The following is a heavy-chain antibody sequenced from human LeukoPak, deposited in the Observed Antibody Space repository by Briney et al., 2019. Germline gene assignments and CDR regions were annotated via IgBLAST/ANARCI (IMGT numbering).Heavy chain of an antibody. V-gene: IGHV3-30*18. CDR2: ISYDGSNK. D-gene: IGHD6-19*01. J-gene: IGHJ3*02. Sequence: GRSLRLSCAASGFTFSSYGMHWVRQAPGEGLEWVAVISYDGSNKYYADSVKGRFTISRDNSKNTLYLQMNSLRAEDTAVYYCAKGGSGWYGDAFDIWGQGTMVTVSS. CDR3: AKGGSGWYGDAFDI. CDR1: GFTFSSYG.